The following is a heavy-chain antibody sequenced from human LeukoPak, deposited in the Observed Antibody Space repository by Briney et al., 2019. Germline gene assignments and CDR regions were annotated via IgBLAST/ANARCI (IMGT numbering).Heavy chain of an antibody. J-gene: IGHJ4*02. D-gene: IGHD3-9*01. CDR1: GGSISSYY. CDR3: AREGYFDHFDY. Sequence: SETLSLTCTVSGGSISSYYWSWIRQPPGKGLEWIAYIYYSGSTNYNPSLKSRVTISVDTSKNQFSLKLSSVTAADTAVYYCAREGYFDHFDYWGQGTLVTVSS. V-gene: IGHV4-59*01. CDR2: IYYSGST.